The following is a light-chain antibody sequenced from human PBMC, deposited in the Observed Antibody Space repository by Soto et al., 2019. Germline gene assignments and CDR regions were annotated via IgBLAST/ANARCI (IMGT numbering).Light chain of an antibody. J-gene: IGLJ1*01. CDR2: GNT. CDR3: ATWNDGIFV. V-gene: IGLV1-44*01. Sequence: QSVLTQPPSASGTPGQRVTISCSGTTSNIGRSTVSWYQQFPGAAPKLLIYGNTQRPLGVPVRFSGSKSDTSASLAISGLQSEDEADCYCATWNDGIFVFGIGTKVTVL. CDR1: TSNIGRST.